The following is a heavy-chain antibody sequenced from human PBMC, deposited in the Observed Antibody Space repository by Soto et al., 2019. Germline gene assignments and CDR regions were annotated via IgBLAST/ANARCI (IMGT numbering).Heavy chain of an antibody. V-gene: IGHV4-59*01. CDR1: GDSFSSYY. Sequence: SETLSHTYTVSGDSFSSYYWSWIRQSPGKGLEWIGYIYYSGVTKYNPSLKGRVTISVDTSKNEFSLQVKSMTPADTAVYYCARGPRNAPMVRGIIGFFGPWGQGTLVTVSS. CDR2: IYYSGVT. J-gene: IGHJ5*02. D-gene: IGHD3-10*01. CDR3: ARGPRNAPMVRGIIGFFGP.